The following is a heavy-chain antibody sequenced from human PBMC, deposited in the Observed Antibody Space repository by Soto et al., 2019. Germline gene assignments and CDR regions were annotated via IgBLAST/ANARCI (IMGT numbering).Heavy chain of an antibody. D-gene: IGHD6-13*01. J-gene: IGHJ4*02. Sequence: PGGSLRLSCAASGFTFSSYAMSWVRQAPGKGLEWVSAISGSGGSTYYADSVKGRFTISRDNSKNTLYLQMNSLRAEDTAVYYCAKDPTWLGAAGTWDYWGQGTRVTVSS. CDR3: AKDPTWLGAAGTWDY. CDR2: ISGSGGST. CDR1: GFTFSSYA. V-gene: IGHV3-23*01.